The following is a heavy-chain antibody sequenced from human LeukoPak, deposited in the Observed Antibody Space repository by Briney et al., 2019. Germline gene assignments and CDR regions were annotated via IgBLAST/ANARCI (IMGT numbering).Heavy chain of an antibody. CDR2: LYSGGST. D-gene: IGHD3-10*01. CDR3: ARVGDHYHWYLDV. Sequence: GGSLRLSCAASGFSVSTNYMNWVRQAPGKGLEWVSILYSGGSTYYADSVKGRFIVSRDNSKNTLYLQMNALRVEDTAVYYCARVGDHYHWYLDVWGRGTLVTVSS. V-gene: IGHV3-53*01. CDR1: GFSVSTNY. J-gene: IGHJ2*01.